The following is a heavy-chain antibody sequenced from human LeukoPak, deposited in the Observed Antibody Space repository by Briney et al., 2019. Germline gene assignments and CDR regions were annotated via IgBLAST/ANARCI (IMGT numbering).Heavy chain of an antibody. Sequence: GGSLRLSCAASRLTFSSYAMSWVRQAPGRGLEWVSTIGGTGDGTYYADSVKGRFTISRDNSMDTLFLQMNSLKAEDTAVYYCAKDPVVYHGGSGWHYFDYWGQGTLVTVSS. CDR1: RLTFSSYA. D-gene: IGHD6-19*01. V-gene: IGHV3-23*01. CDR3: AKDPVVYHGGSGWHYFDY. J-gene: IGHJ4*02. CDR2: IGGTGDGT.